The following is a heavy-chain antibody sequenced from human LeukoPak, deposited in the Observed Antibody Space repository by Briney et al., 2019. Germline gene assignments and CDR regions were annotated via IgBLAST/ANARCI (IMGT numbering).Heavy chain of an antibody. V-gene: IGHV3-30*03. D-gene: IGHD2-2*01. Sequence: GGSLRLSCAASGFTFSSYGMHWVRQAPGKGLEWVAVISYDGSNKYYADSVKGRFTISRDNSKNTLYLQMNSLRAEDTAVYYCARDLFSLGYCSSTSCYAGEIDYWGQGTLVTVSS. CDR3: ARDLFSLGYCSSTSCYAGEIDY. CDR2: ISYDGSNK. J-gene: IGHJ4*02. CDR1: GFTFSSYG.